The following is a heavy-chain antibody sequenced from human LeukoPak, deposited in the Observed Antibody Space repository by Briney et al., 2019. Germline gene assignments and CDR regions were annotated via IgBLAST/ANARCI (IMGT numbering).Heavy chain of an antibody. CDR1: GYTFTDYY. Sequence: ASVKVSCKASGYTFTDYYMHWVRQAPGQGLEWMGWIDPNSGGTNYAQNFQGRVTMTRDTSITTGYMELSRLTSDDSAVYYCARWRGYSNGWSGLFDDWGQGTLVTVSS. D-gene: IGHD6-19*01. CDR3: ARWRGYSNGWSGLFDD. J-gene: IGHJ4*02. V-gene: IGHV1-2*02. CDR2: IDPNSGGT.